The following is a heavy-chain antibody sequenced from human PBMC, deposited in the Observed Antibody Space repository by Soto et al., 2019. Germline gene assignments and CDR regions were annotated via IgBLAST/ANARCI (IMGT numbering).Heavy chain of an antibody. J-gene: IGHJ6*02. Sequence: ASVKVSCKASGGTFSSYTISWVRQAPGQGLEWMGWINPNSGGTNYAQKFQGWVTMTRDTSISTAYMELSRLRSDDTAVYYCARDRAMVHYYYYYYGMDVWGQGTTVTVSS. D-gene: IGHD5-18*01. CDR2: INPNSGGT. CDR1: GGTFSSYT. V-gene: IGHV1-2*04. CDR3: ARDRAMVHYYYYYYGMDV.